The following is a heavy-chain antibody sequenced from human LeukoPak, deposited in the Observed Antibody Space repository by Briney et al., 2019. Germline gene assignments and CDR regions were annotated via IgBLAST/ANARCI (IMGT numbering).Heavy chain of an antibody. CDR1: GGTFSSYA. CDR2: IIPIFGTA. D-gene: IGHD2-2*01. V-gene: IGHV1-69*13. CDR3: ARGWYCSSTSCYFDAFDI. J-gene: IGHJ3*02. Sequence: SVKVSCKASGGTFSSYAISWVRQAPGQGLEWMGGIIPIFGTANYAQKFQGRVTITADESTSTAYMELSSLRSEDTAVYYCARGWYCSSTSCYFDAFDIWGQGTLVTVSS.